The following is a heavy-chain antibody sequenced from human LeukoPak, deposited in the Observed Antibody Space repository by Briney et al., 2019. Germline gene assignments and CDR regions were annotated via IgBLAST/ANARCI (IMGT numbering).Heavy chain of an antibody. CDR1: GGSISSSSYY. V-gene: IGHV4-39*01. CDR2: VYYSGST. Sequence: SETLSLTCTVSGGSISSSSYYWGWIRQPPGKGLEWIGSVYYSGSTYYNPSLKSRVTISVDTSKNQFSLKLSSVTAADTAVYYCARQLLPMYSSSWYFDYWGQGTLVTVSS. J-gene: IGHJ4*02. CDR3: ARQLLPMYSSSWYFDY. D-gene: IGHD6-13*01.